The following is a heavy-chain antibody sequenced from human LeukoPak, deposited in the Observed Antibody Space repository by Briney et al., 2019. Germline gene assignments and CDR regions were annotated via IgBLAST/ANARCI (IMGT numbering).Heavy chain of an antibody. Sequence: GGSLRLSCAASGFTFSSYVIHWVRQAPGKGLEWVAVISYDGSNKYYADSVKGRSTISRDNSKNTLYLQMNSLGAEDTAVYYCARELPAGDAFDFWGQGTMVTVSS. V-gene: IGHV3-30-3*01. CDR2: ISYDGSNK. J-gene: IGHJ3*01. CDR1: GFTFSSYV. D-gene: IGHD2-2*01. CDR3: ARELPAGDAFDF.